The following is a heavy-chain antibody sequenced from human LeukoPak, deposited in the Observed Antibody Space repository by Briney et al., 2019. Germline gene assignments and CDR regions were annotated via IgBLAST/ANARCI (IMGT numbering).Heavy chain of an antibody. Sequence: SETLSLTCTVSGGSISSSSYYWGWIRQPPGKGLEWIGSIHYSGSTNYNPSLKSRVTISVDTSKNQFSLQLSSVTAADTAVYYCAKSYSNYPPYFDYWGQGTLVTVSS. V-gene: IGHV4-39*07. CDR2: IHYSGST. CDR1: GGSISSSSYY. CDR3: AKSYSNYPPYFDY. J-gene: IGHJ4*02. D-gene: IGHD4-11*01.